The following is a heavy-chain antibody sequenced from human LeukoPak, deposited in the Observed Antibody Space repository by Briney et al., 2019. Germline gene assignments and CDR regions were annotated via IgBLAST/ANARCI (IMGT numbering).Heavy chain of an antibody. CDR1: GGSFSGYY. CDR3: ARGYCSGGSCYSYYYYNYMDV. CDR2: FNHTGST. D-gene: IGHD2-15*01. J-gene: IGHJ6*03. V-gene: IGHV4-34*01. Sequence: SETLSLTCAVYGGSFSGYYWSWIRQPPGKGLEWIGEFNHTGSTNYNPSLKSRVTISVDTPKNQFSLKLSSVTAADTAVYYCARGYCSGGSCYSYYYYNYMDVWGKGTTVTVSS.